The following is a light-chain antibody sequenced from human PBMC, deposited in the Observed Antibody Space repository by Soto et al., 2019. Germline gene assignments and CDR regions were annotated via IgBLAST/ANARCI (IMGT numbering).Light chain of an antibody. Sequence: DIQMSQHPANLAGSERDRVTITCRASQTISSWLAWYQQKPGKAPKLLIYKASTLKSGVPSRFSGSGSGTEITLTISCLQPDDFATYNCQPYNCYSGGFGEGTKVDIK. CDR3: QPYNCYSGG. CDR1: QTISSW. CDR2: KAS. V-gene: IGKV1-5*03. J-gene: IGKJ1*01.